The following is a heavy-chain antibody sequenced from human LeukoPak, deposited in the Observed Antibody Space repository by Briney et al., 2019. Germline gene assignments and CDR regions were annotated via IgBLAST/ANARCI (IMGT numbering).Heavy chain of an antibody. D-gene: IGHD3-10*01. CDR3: ARGSSEVLLWFGESPN. CDR1: GFALRGYS. V-gene: IGHV3-48*01. CDR2: ISSGSDTI. J-gene: IGHJ3*01. Sequence: PGGSLRLSCAASGFALRGYSMSWVRQAPGKGLEWLSHISSGSDTIYYADSVKGRFTISRDNAKNSLYLQMNRLRADDTAVYYCARGSSEVLLWFGESPNWGQGTMVTVSS.